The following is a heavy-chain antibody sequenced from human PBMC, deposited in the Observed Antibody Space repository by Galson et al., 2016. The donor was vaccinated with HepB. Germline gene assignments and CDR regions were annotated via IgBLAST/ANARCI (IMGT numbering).Heavy chain of an antibody. CDR3: ARRGSKEKGYFDL. CDR1: KFTFRNYA. CDR2: ISGPGRNT. D-gene: IGHD6-13*01. Sequence: SLRLSCAASKFTFRNYAMSWVRQAPGKGLEWVSSISGPGRNTYYADSVKGRFTISRDNSKNTLYLQMNSLRAEDTAVYYCARRGSKEKGYFDLWGRGTLVTVSS. J-gene: IGHJ2*01. V-gene: IGHV3-23*01.